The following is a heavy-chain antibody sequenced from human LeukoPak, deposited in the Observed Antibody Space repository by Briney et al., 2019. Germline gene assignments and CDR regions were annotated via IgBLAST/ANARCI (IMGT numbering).Heavy chain of an antibody. J-gene: IGHJ6*04. CDR2: IIPIFGTA. Sequence: SVTVSYKASGGTFISYAISWLRQAPGQGLEWMGGIIPIFGTANYAQKFQGRVTITADESTSTAYMELSSLRSEDTAVYYCASCSAGGYSYGYPTEHYYYYGMDVWGKGTTVTVSS. CDR1: GGTFISYA. CDR3: ASCSAGGYSYGYPTEHYYYYGMDV. D-gene: IGHD5-18*01. V-gene: IGHV1-69*13.